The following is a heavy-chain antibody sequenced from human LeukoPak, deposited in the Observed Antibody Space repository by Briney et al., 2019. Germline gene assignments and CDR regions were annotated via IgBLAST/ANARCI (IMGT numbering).Heavy chain of an antibody. CDR3: AKDLWQLEGFFDY. CDR2: ISGSGGST. Sequence: GGSLRLSCAASGFTFSSYATSWVRQAPGKGLEWVSAISGSGGSTYYADSVKGRFTISRDNSKNTLYLQMNSLRAEDTAVYYCAKDLWQLEGFFDYWGQGTLVTVSS. V-gene: IGHV3-23*01. CDR1: GFTFSSYA. J-gene: IGHJ4*02. D-gene: IGHD3-3*01.